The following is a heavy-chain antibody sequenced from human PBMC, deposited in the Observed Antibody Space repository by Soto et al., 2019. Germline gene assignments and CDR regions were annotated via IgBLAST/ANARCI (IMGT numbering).Heavy chain of an antibody. CDR3: VKSATLTTYWVGMDV. Sequence: EVQLLESGGGLIQPGGSLRLSCAASGFTFSNYAMSWVRQAPGKGLEWVSAISDSGAKTFYTDSVNGRFTISRDNSKNTVYLQMNSLRAEDTAIFYCVKSATLTTYWVGMDVWGQGTAVTVSS. D-gene: IGHD4-17*01. CDR1: GFTFSNYA. J-gene: IGHJ6*02. V-gene: IGHV3-23*01. CDR2: ISDSGAKT.